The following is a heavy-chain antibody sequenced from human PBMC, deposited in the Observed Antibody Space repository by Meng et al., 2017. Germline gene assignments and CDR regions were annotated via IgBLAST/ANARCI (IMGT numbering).Heavy chain of an antibody. CDR3: AREALVGALDY. CDR1: GYTFTSYY. D-gene: IGHD1-26*01. Sequence: QVQLVQSGAEVKKPGASVKVSCKASGYTFTSYYRHWVRQAPGQGLEWMGIINPSGGSTSYAQKFQGRVTMTRDTSTSTVYMELSSLRSEDTAVYYCAREALVGALDYWGHGTLVTFSS. CDR2: INPSGGST. J-gene: IGHJ4*01. V-gene: IGHV1-46*01.